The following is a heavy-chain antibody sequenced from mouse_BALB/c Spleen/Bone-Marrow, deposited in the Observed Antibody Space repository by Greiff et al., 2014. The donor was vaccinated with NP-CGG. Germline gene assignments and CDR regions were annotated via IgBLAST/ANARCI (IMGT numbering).Heavy chain of an antibody. J-gene: IGHJ3*01. Sequence: EVQLQQSGPGLVKPSQSLSLTCSVSGYSITSDYAWNWIRQFPGNKLEWMGYINYSGTTSYNPSLKSRISITRDTSKNQFFLQLNSVTTEDTATYFCARDYGYSWFAYWGQGTLVTVSA. CDR1: GYSITSDYA. D-gene: IGHD1-2*01. CDR2: INYSGTT. CDR3: ARDYGYSWFAY. V-gene: IGHV3-2*02.